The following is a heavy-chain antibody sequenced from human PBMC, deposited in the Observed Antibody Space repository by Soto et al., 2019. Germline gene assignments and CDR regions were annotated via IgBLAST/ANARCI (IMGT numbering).Heavy chain of an antibody. CDR1: GGTFSRKA. Sequence: QVQLVQSGAEVKRPGSSVKVSCKASGGTFSRKALSWLRQAPGQGFEWMGGIIPLFRTTNYAQNFQCRVMITADESATTAYMELSGLTSEDTAVYYCARSSTSSGADYYGVDVWGQGTTVTVSS. V-gene: IGHV1-69*01. CDR3: ARSSTSSGADYYGVDV. D-gene: IGHD6-6*01. CDR2: IIPLFRTT. J-gene: IGHJ6*02.